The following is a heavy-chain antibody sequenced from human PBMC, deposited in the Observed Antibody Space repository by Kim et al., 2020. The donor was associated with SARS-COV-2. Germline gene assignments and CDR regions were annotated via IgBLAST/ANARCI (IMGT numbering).Heavy chain of an antibody. D-gene: IGHD3-22*01. CDR1: GYTFTSYG. J-gene: IGHJ4*02. CDR3: AREFYDSSGYYKVDY. V-gene: IGHV1-18*01. Sequence: ASVKVSCKASGYTFTSYGISWVRQAPGQGLEWMGWISAYNGNTNYAQKLQGRVTMTTDTSTSTAYMELRSLRSDDTAVYYCAREFYDSSGYYKVDYWGQGTLVTVSS. CDR2: ISAYNGNT.